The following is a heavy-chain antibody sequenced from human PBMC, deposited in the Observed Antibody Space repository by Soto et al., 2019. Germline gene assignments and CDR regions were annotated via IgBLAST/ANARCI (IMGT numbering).Heavy chain of an antibody. V-gene: IGHV3-23*01. CDR2: ISGSGGST. D-gene: IGHD2-21*01. Sequence: GGSLRLSCAASGFTLSSYAMSWVRQAPGKGLEWVSAISGSGGSTYYADSVKGRFTISRDNSKNTLYQQMNSLRAEDTAVYYCAKDLAVIAILGYFDYWGQGTLVTVSS. CDR3: AKDLAVIAILGYFDY. J-gene: IGHJ4*02. CDR1: GFTLSSYA.